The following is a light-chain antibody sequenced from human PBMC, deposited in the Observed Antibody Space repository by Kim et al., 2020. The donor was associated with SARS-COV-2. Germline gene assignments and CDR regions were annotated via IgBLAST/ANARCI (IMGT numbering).Light chain of an antibody. CDR3: CSRDSRAKVYV. J-gene: IGLJ1*01. CDR2: DEN. CDR1: TLRSSY. Sequence: SSELTQDPTVSVALGQTVRITCQGDTLRSSYASWYQQKPGQAPVLVMSDENNRPSGIPDRFSGSSSGNTASLTITGAQAEDEADYYCCSRDSRAKVYVFATGTKVTVL. V-gene: IGLV3-19*01.